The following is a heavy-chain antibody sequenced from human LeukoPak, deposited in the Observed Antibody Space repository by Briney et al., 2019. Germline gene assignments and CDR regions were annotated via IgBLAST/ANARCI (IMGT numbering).Heavy chain of an antibody. CDR3: ARDEFDGYNLGPSIY. CDR2: ISYDARHE. J-gene: IGHJ4*02. D-gene: IGHD5-24*01. CDR1: GFPFRDHA. V-gene: IGHV3-30*03. Sequence: GGSLRLSCEASGFPFRDHAMHWVRQAPGKGLEWVAVISYDARHENYADSVKGRFTVSRDDSRSTLHLQMNSLKTDDTAVYFCARDEFDGYNLGPSIYWGQGTLVTVSS.